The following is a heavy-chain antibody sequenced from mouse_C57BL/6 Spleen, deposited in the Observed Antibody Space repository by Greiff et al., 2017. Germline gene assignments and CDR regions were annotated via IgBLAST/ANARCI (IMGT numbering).Heavy chain of an antibody. Sequence: QVQLKQPGAELVKPGASVKLSCKASGYTFTSYWMHWVKQRPGQGLEWIGMIHPNSGSTNYNEKFKSKATLTVDKSSSTAYMQLSSLTSEDSAVYYCARSSYDGYSYFDYWGQGTTLTVSS. J-gene: IGHJ2*01. CDR3: ARSSYDGYSYFDY. D-gene: IGHD2-3*01. CDR2: IHPNSGST. V-gene: IGHV1-64*01. CDR1: GYTFTSYW.